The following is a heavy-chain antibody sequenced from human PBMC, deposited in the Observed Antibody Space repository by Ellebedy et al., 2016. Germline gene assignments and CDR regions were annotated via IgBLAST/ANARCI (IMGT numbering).Heavy chain of an antibody. V-gene: IGHV3-48*04. J-gene: IGHJ4*02. CDR1: DYTFSSYT. D-gene: IGHD4-23*01. Sequence: GESLKISXEGFDYTFSSYTMNWVRQAPGKGLEWVSYISSTTNTALYADSVKGRFTISRDNAKNSLYLQMNSLRGDDTALYYCAKLYGDNSGSTFDFWGQGTLVTVSS. CDR3: AKLYGDNSGSTFDF. CDR2: ISSTTNTA.